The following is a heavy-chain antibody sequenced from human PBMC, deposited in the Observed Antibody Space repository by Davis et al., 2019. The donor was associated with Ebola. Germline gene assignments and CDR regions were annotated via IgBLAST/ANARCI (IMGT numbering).Heavy chain of an antibody. CDR3: TGHIVVVPAATQISSSSWTDY. V-gene: IGHV3-73*01. CDR1: GFTFSGSA. CDR2: IRSKANSYAT. Sequence: GESLKISCAASGFTFSGSAMHWVRQASGKGLEWVGRIRSKANSYATAYAASVKGRFTISRDDSKNTAYLQMNSLKTEDTAVYYCTGHIVVVPAATQISSSSWTDYWGQGTLVTVSS. D-gene: IGHD2-2*01. J-gene: IGHJ4*02.